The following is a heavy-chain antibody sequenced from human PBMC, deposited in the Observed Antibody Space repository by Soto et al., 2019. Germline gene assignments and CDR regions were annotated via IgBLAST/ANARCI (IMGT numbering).Heavy chain of an antibody. V-gene: IGHV3-7*03. Sequence: GGSLRLSCVASGFTFISSFMGWVRQARGKGLEWVANINQDGGGTYYVDSVEGRFTISRDNAKDSLYLQMNSLRGEDTAVYYCARYFRGSGRYFFDYWGQGTLVTVSS. CDR2: INQDGGGT. CDR3: ARYFRGSGRYFFDY. D-gene: IGHD6-19*01. J-gene: IGHJ4*02. CDR1: GFTFISSF.